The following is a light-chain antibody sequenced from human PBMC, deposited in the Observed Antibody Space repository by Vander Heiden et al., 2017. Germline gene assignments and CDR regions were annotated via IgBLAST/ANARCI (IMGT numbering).Light chain of an antibody. CDR3: PAEDSSGSWV. J-gene: IGLJ3*02. V-gene: IGLV3-25*03. CDR1: ALPKES. Sequence: SYQLTQPPSVSVSPGQTARITCPGDALPKESPYWYQQKPGQAPVLVVYKESERPAGIAGGFSGNSAGTTVTVTTSGGQEEDEADYYGPAEDSSGSWVFGGGTKRTVL. CDR2: KES.